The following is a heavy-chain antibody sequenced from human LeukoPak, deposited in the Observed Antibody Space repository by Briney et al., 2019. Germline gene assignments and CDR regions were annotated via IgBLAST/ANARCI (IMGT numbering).Heavy chain of an antibody. J-gene: IGHJ4*02. CDR1: GFSFSTYW. D-gene: IGHD3-10*01. CDR3: ARGYYYSDY. Sequence: GGSLRLSCAASGFSFSTYWMSWVRQAPGKGLEWVANIKEDGSEKNYVDSVKGRFTISRDNAKNSLYLQMSSLRAEDTAVYYCARGYYYSDYWGQGTLVTVSS. V-gene: IGHV3-7*04. CDR2: IKEDGSEK.